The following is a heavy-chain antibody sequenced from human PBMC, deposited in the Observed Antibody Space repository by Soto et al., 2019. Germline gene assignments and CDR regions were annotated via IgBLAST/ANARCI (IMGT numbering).Heavy chain of an antibody. CDR3: ARRKERSGPHYFDY. J-gene: IGHJ4*02. D-gene: IGHD6-25*01. Sequence: ASVKVSCKASGYTFTNYYIHWVRQAPGQGLEWMGWINPNSGGTKYAQKFQGRVTVTRNTSISTVYMELSGLRPDDTAVYYCARRKERSGPHYFDYWGQGSQVTVSS. CDR2: INPNSGGT. V-gene: IGHV1-2*02. CDR1: GYTFTNYY.